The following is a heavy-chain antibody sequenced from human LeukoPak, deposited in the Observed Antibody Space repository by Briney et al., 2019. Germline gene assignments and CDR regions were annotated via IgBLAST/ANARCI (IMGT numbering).Heavy chain of an antibody. J-gene: IGHJ4*02. CDR2: INHSGST. Sequence: SETPSLTCAVYGGSFSGYYWSWIRQPPGKGLEWIGEINHSGSTNYNPSLKSRVTISVDTSKNQFSLKLSSVTAADTAVYYCARALRGYIWGEQFGYWGQGTLVTVSS. V-gene: IGHV4-34*01. CDR1: GGSFSGYY. CDR3: ARALRGYIWGEQFGY. D-gene: IGHD5-12*01.